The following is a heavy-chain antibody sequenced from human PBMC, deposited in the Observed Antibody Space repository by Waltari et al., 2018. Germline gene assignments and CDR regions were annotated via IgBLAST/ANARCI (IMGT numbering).Heavy chain of an antibody. CDR2: MYYTGNT. J-gene: IGHJ3*02. Sequence: QLQLQESGPGLVKPSETLSLTCTVSDGSINSSSYYWGWFRQPPGKGLEWIGSMYYTGNTYYNPSLNSRVTISVDTSKNQFSLKLSSVTAADTAVYYCASGIPVTLGAFDIWGQGTMVTVSS. CDR3: ASGIPVTLGAFDI. D-gene: IGHD3-16*01. V-gene: IGHV4-39*01. CDR1: DGSINSSSYY.